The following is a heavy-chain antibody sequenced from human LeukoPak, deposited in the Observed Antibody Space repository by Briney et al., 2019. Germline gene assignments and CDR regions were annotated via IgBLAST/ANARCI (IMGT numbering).Heavy chain of an antibody. CDR3: ARTRDYSDLSQDY. V-gene: IGHV4-59*01. D-gene: IGHD4-11*01. J-gene: IGHJ4*02. CDR2: IYYSGST. Sequence: SETLSLTCTVSGGSISSYYWSWIRQPPGKGLEWIGYIYYSGSTYYNPSLKSRVTISVDTSKNQFSLKLSSVTAADPAVYYCARTRDYSDLSQDYWGQGTLVTVSS. CDR1: GGSISSYY.